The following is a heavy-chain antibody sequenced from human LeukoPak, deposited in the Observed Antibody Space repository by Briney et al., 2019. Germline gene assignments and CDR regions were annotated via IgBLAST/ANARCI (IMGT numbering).Heavy chain of an antibody. D-gene: IGHD1-26*01. CDR3: ARDLVGAIQWYGY. J-gene: IGHJ4*02. CDR1: GFTFSSYW. CDR2: IKQDGSEK. Sequence: GGSLRLSCAASGFTFSSYWMSWVRQAPGKGLEWVANIKQDGSEKYYVDSVKGRFTISRDNAKDSLYLQMNSLRAEDTAVYYCARDLVGAIQWYGYWGQGTLVTVSS. V-gene: IGHV3-7*01.